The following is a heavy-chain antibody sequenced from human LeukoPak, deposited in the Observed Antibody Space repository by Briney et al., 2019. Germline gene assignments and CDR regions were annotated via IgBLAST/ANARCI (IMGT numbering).Heavy chain of an antibody. CDR2: INPNSGGT. Sequence: ASVKVSCKASGYTFTGNYMHWVRQAPGQGLEWMGWINPNSGGTNYAHKFQGRVTMTRDTSISTAYMELSRLRSDDTAVYYCARSAADTPMVVFDYWGQGTLVTVSS. D-gene: IGHD5-18*01. CDR3: ARSAADTPMVVFDY. J-gene: IGHJ4*02. CDR1: GYTFTGNY. V-gene: IGHV1-2*07.